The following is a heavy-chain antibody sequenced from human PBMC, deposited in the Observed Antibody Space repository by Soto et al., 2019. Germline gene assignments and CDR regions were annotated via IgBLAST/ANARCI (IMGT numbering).Heavy chain of an antibody. CDR2: IYSGGST. D-gene: IGHD3-3*01. CDR1: GFTVSSNY. Sequence: GGSLRLSCAASGFTVSSNYMSWVRQAPGKGLECVSVIYSGGSTYYADSVKGRFTISRDNSKNTLYLQMNSLRAEDTAVYYCASLITIFGVVIPTPVYNWFDPWGQGTLVTVSS. CDR3: ASLITIFGVVIPTPVYNWFDP. J-gene: IGHJ5*02. V-gene: IGHV3-66*01.